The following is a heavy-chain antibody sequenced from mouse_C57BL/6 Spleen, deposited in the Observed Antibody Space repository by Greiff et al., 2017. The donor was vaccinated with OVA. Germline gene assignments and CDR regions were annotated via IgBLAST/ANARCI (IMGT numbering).Heavy chain of an antibody. CDR1: GYTFTSYW. V-gene: IGHV1-55*01. CDR2: IYPGSGST. J-gene: IGHJ4*01. CDR3: ARRDYFYAMDY. Sequence: QVHVKQPGAELVKPGASVKMSCKASGYTFTSYWITWVKQRPGQGLEWLGDIYPGSGSTNYNEKFKSKATLTVDTSSSTAYMQLSSLTSEDSAVYYCARRDYFYAMDYWGQGTSVTVSS.